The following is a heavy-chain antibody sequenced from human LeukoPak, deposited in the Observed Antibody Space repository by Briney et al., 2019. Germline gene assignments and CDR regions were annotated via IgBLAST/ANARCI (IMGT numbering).Heavy chain of an antibody. D-gene: IGHD3-22*01. J-gene: IGHJ3*02. CDR3: AKSNGYGLIDI. CDR2: INASGGST. V-gene: IGHV3-23*01. Sequence: GGSLRLSCAASGFTFSSYGMHWVRQAPGKGLEWVSDINASGGSTYYADSVKGRFTISRDNSKNTQYLQMTSLRAEDTAVYYCAKSNGYGLIDIWGQGTMVTVSS. CDR1: GFTFSSYG.